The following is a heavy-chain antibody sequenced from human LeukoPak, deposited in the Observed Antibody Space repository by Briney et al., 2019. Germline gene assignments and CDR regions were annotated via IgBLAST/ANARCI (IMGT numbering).Heavy chain of an antibody. Sequence: SETLSLTCTVSGGSISSYYWGWIRQPAGKGLEWIGRIYTSGSTNYNPSLKSRVTMSVDTSKNQFSLKLSSVTAADTAVYYCARDLRGHSGYDFLIDYWGQGTLVTVSS. D-gene: IGHD5-12*01. CDR2: IYTSGST. J-gene: IGHJ4*02. V-gene: IGHV4-4*07. CDR3: ARDLRGHSGYDFLIDY. CDR1: GGSISSYY.